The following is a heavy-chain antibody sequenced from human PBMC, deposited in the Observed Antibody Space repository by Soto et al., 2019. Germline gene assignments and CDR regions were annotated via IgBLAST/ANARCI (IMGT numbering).Heavy chain of an antibody. CDR3: ARVIAEAGDYYGMDV. Sequence: QVQLVQSGAEVKKPGASVKVSCKASGYTFTGYYMHWVRQAPGQGLEWMGWINPNSGGTNYAQKFQGWVTMTRDTSISTAYKELSRLRSDDTAVYYCARVIAEAGDYYGMDVWGQGTTVTVS. D-gene: IGHD6-19*01. J-gene: IGHJ6*02. CDR1: GYTFTGYY. CDR2: INPNSGGT. V-gene: IGHV1-2*04.